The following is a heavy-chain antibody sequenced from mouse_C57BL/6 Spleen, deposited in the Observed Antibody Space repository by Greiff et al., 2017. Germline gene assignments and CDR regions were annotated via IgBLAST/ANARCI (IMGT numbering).Heavy chain of an antibody. V-gene: IGHV2-9-1*01. CDR1: GFSLTSYA. Sequence: QVQLKQSGPGLVAPSQSLSITCTVSGFSLTSYAISWVRQPPGKGLEWLGVIWTGGGTNYNSALKSRLSISKDNSKSQVFLKMNSLQTDDTARYYCARNEGSYGSSFYYFDYWGQGTTLTVSS. CDR3: ARNEGSYGSSFYYFDY. CDR2: IWTGGGT. J-gene: IGHJ2*01. D-gene: IGHD1-1*01.